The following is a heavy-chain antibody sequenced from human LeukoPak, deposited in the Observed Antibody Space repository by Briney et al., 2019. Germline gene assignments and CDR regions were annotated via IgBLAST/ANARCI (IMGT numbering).Heavy chain of an antibody. J-gene: IGHJ3*02. CDR1: GFTFDDYA. V-gene: IGHV3-43*02. Sequence: TGGSLRPSCAASGFTFDDYAMHWVRQAPGKGLEWVSLISGNGGNTYYADSVKGRFTISRDNSKNSLYLQMNSLRTEDTALYYCAKPRSDAFDIWGQGTMVTVSS. CDR3: AKPRSDAFDI. CDR2: ISGNGGNT.